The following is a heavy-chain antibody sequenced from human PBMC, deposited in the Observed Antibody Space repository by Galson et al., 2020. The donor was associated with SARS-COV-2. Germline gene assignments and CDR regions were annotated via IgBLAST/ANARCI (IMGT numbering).Heavy chain of an antibody. CDR1: GFTFSSHI. Sequence: GGSLRLSCEASGFTFSSHIMHWVRQASGKGLEWVALISPDGSDEFYAESVRGRFTISRDNSKNILYLQMNSLRTEDTAVYSCAREAIGSGTCATDYWGQGTLVTVSS. D-gene: IGHD2-15*01. J-gene: IGHJ4*02. CDR3: AREAIGSGTCATDY. CDR2: ISPDGSDE. V-gene: IGHV3-30-3*01.